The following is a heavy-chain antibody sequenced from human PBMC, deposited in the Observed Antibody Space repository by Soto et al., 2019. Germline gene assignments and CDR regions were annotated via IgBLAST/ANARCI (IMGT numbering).Heavy chain of an antibody. J-gene: IGHJ4*02. Sequence: GGSLRLSCAASGFTFSSYGISWIGPSPGKGLEWVSVISGGGDTTYYTPSVKGRFTISRDDFRNTLYLQMNSLRTEDTAIYYCAKLRDFVVLPAGILDYWGPGTLVTVSS. D-gene: IGHD2-8*01. V-gene: IGHV3-23*01. CDR3: AKLRDFVVLPAGILDY. CDR2: ISGGGDTT. CDR1: GFTFSSYG.